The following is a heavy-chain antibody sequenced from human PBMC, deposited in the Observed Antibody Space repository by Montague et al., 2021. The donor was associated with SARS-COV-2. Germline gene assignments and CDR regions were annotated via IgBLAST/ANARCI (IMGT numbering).Heavy chain of an antibody. CDR1: GFTFSNYP. J-gene: IGHJ4*02. CDR2: VSYDGNIK. V-gene: IGHV3-30-3*01. D-gene: IGHD1-26*01. CDR3: ARGRGSYSLDC. Sequence: SLRLSCAASGFTFSNYPMHWVRQAPGKGLEWVAIVSYDGNIKYYGDSAKGRFTISRDKSKNTLYLQMNSLRADDTAIYYCARGRGSYSLDCWGQGTLVTVSS.